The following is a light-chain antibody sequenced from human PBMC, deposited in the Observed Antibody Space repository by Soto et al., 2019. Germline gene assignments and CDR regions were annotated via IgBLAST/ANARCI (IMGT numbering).Light chain of an antibody. J-gene: IGLJ1*01. CDR3: SSYSGTNYHYV. Sequence: QSVLTQPPSASGSFGQSVTISCTGTSSDVGGYNYVSWYQQHPGKAPKLMIYEVSERPSGFPDRFSGSKSGNTASLTVSGLQADDEADYYCSSYSGTNYHYVFGTGTKVTVL. CDR1: SSDVGGYNY. CDR2: EVS. V-gene: IGLV2-8*01.